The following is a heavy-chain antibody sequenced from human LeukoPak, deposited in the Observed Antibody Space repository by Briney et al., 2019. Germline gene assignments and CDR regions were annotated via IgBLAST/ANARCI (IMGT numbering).Heavy chain of an antibody. Sequence: PSETLSLTCIVSGGSISTYYWSWIRQPPGKGLEWIGYFYYSGSTNYNPSLKSRVTISVDTSKNHLSLKLSSVTAADTAVYHCARTGSGSHFDNWGQGTLVTVSS. CDR3: ARTGSGSHFDN. V-gene: IGHV4-59*01. J-gene: IGHJ4*02. D-gene: IGHD3-10*01. CDR1: GGSISTYY. CDR2: FYYSGST.